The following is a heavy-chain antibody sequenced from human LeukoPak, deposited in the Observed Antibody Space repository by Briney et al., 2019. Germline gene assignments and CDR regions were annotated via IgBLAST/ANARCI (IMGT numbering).Heavy chain of an antibody. CDR2: IYYSGST. CDR3: ARQGVVAAAGRAFDI. V-gene: IGHV4-39*01. Sequence: PSETLSLTCTVSGGSISSSSYYWGWIRQPPGKGLEWIGSIYYSGSTYYNPSLKSRVTISVDTSKNQFSLKLSSVTAADTAVYYCARQGVVAAAGRAFDIWGQGTMVTVSS. CDR1: GGSISSSSYY. J-gene: IGHJ3*02. D-gene: IGHD6-13*01.